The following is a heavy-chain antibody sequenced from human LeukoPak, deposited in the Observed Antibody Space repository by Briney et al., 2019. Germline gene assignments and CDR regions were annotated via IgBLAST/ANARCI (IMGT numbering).Heavy chain of an antibody. D-gene: IGHD2-2*02. CDR3: ARGPYAYTSSATLGSYNWFDP. CDR2: IYPGDSDT. CDR1: GYSFPNYW. J-gene: IGHJ5*02. V-gene: IGHV5-51*01. Sequence: GESLKISCKGSGYSFPNYWIGWVRQMPGKGLEWMGIIYPGDSDTRYSPSFQDQVTISVDKSISTAYLQWSSLEASDTAMYYCARGPYAYTSSATLGSYNWFDPWGQGSLVTVSS.